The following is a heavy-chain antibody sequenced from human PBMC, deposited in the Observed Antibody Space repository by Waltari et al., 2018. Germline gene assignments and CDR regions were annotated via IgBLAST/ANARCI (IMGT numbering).Heavy chain of an antibody. CDR2: IYYSGST. Sequence: QLQLQESGPGLVKPSETLSLTCTVSGGSISSSSYYWGWIRQPPGKGLEWIGSIYYSGSTYYNPSLKSRVTISVDTSKNQFSLKLSSVTAADTAVYDCARDFGIAVAGAGPGDYWGQGTLVTVSS. V-gene: IGHV4-39*07. J-gene: IGHJ4*02. D-gene: IGHD6-19*01. CDR3: ARDFGIAVAGAGPGDY. CDR1: GGSISSSSYY.